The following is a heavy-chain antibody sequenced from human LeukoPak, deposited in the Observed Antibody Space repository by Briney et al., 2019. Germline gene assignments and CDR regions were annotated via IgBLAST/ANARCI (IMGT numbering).Heavy chain of an antibody. CDR3: ARAQITIFGVVIIPYFDY. Sequence: GASVKVSCKASGYTFTSYGISWVRQAPGQGPEWMGWISAYNGNTNYAQKLQGRVTMTTDTSTSTAYMELRSLRSDDTAVYYCARAQITIFGVVIIPYFDYWGQGTLVTVSS. V-gene: IGHV1-18*01. D-gene: IGHD3-3*01. J-gene: IGHJ4*02. CDR1: GYTFTSYG. CDR2: ISAYNGNT.